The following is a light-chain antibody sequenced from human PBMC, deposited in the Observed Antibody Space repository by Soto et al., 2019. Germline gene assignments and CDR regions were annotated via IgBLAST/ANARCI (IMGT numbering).Light chain of an antibody. J-gene: IGKJ2*01. CDR2: KAS. CDR3: KHYFSYPYA. V-gene: IGKV1-5*03. CDR1: QSVLTW. Sequence: DIQVTQSPATLSASVGDTVSITCRASQSVLTWLAWYQQKPGKAPNLLIYKASRLRDGVPSRFSGSGSGTDFTLTIISLQPDDFASYFCKHYFSYPYAFGQGTKLEI.